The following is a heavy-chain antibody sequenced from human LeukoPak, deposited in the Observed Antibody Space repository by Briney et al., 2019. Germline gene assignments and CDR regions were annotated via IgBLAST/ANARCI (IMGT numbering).Heavy chain of an antibody. CDR1: RFTYNNYA. V-gene: IGHV3-23*01. CDR2: LSASGGTT. D-gene: IGHD1-14*01. Sequence: GGSLRLSCGASRFTYNNYAMSWVRQAPGKGLEWVSALSASGGTTYYADSVKGRFTISRDNSANTLYLHLNSLSPDDTAVYYCARGVEPLAANTLAYWGQGTLVTVSS. CDR3: ARGVEPLAANTLAY. J-gene: IGHJ4*02.